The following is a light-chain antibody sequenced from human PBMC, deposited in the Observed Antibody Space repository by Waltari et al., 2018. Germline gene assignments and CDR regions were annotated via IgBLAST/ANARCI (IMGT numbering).Light chain of an antibody. CDR1: GSNTGAGYD. CDR3: QSYDSSLTGSWV. Sequence: QSVLTQPPSVSGAPGQRVTISCPGSGSNTGAGYDVHRSQQLPGTAPKLLIYGNTNRPSGVPDRFSGSKSGTSGSLAITGLQAEDEAYYYCQSYDSSLTGSWVFGGGTKLTVL. J-gene: IGLJ3*02. CDR2: GNT. V-gene: IGLV1-40*01.